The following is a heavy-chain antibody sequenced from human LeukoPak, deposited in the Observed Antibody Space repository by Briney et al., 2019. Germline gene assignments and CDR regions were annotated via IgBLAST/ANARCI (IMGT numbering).Heavy chain of an antibody. CDR2: SPYHGNT. CDR1: GYTFTSYG. Sequence: GASLKSSCKASGYTFTSYGISWVRQAPGQGLEWIGCSPYHGNTNYAQELQGRVTMTTDTSTSTAYMELRSLRSDDTAVYYCARGGSSGWRTPNDDYWGQGTLVTVSS. V-gene: IGHV1-18*01. CDR3: ARGGSSGWRTPNDDY. J-gene: IGHJ4*02. D-gene: IGHD6-19*01.